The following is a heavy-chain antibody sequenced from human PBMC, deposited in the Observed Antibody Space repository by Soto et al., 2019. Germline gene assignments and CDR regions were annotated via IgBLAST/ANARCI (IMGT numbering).Heavy chain of an antibody. CDR2: ISAYNGNT. CDR1: GYTFTSYG. Sequence: ASVKVSCKASGYTFTSYGISWVRQAPGQGLEWMGWISAYNGNTNYAQKLQGRVTMTTDTSTSTAYMELRSLRSDDTAVYYCARGEVGYCSGGSFYSGYGDYQLGFDVRGQGTTVTGSS. V-gene: IGHV1-18*01. D-gene: IGHD2-15*01. J-gene: IGHJ6*02. CDR3: ARGEVGYCSGGSFYSGYGDYQLGFDV.